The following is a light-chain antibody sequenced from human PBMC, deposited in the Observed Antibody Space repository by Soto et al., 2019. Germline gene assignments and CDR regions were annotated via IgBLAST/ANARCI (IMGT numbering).Light chain of an antibody. Sequence: IKMTQSPSSLSASVGERVTITCRASQRIRTDLNWYQQRPGKAPKVLIYVASTLQTGVPSRFSGSSSGTDFNLTITSLQPEDFALYYCQQSYKNPHTFGGGTRVEIK. CDR1: QRIRTD. CDR3: QQSYKNPHT. CDR2: VAS. J-gene: IGKJ4*01. V-gene: IGKV1-39*01.